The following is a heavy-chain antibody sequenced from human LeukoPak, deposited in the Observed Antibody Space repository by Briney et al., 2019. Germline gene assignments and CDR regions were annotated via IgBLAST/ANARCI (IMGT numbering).Heavy chain of an antibody. J-gene: IGHJ4*02. D-gene: IGHD2-15*01. CDR3: AREGTPSGGYFDY. Sequence: GGSLRLSCAASGFTVSSNYMSWVRQAPGKGLEWVSVIYSGGSTYYADSVKDRFSISRDNPKNTLYLQMISLRAEDTAVYYCAREGTPSGGYFDYWGQGTLATVSS. V-gene: IGHV3-66*01. CDR2: IYSGGST. CDR1: GFTVSSNY.